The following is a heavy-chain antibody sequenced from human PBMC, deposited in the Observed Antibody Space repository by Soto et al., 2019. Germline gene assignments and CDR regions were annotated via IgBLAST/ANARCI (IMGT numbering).Heavy chain of an antibody. CDR2: ISSSSSYI. CDR3: ARDRGVRVVVVPPDY. D-gene: IGHD2-2*01. V-gene: IGHV3-21*01. Sequence: PGGSLRLSCAASGFTFSSYSMNWVRQAPGKGLEWVSSISSSSSYIYYADSVKGRFTISRDNAKNSLYLQMNSLRAEDTAVYYCARDRGVRVVVVPPDYWGQGTLVTVS. CDR1: GFTFSSYS. J-gene: IGHJ4*02.